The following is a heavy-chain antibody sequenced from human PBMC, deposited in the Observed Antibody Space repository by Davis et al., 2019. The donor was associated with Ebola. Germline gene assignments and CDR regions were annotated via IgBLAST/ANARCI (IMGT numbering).Heavy chain of an antibody. CDR2: YYHSRST. V-gene: IGHV4-4*02. Sequence: MPSETLSLTCAVSGGSMSSSNWCSGLCQPPGKGREWLGEYYHSRSTNYNPSLKSRVTITVDKSKNQFSLKLSSVTAADTAVYYCARMADCSSTSCYTVQHYYYYGMDVWGQGSTVTVSS. CDR1: GGSMSSSNW. CDR3: ARMADCSSTSCYTVQHYYYYGMDV. J-gene: IGHJ6*02. D-gene: IGHD2-2*02.